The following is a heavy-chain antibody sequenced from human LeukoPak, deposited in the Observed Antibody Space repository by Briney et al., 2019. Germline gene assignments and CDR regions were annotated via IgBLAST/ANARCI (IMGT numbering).Heavy chain of an antibody. CDR3: ARGYCSTTKCYHIDY. D-gene: IGHD2-2*01. J-gene: IGHJ4*02. CDR1: GFTVSSNY. V-gene: IGHV3-53*01. Sequence: PGGSLRLSCAASGFTVSSNYMSWVRQAPGKGLEWVSVLYSRGSTYYADSVKGRFTISRDNSKNTVYLQTDTLRAEDTAVYYCARGYCSTTKCYHIDYWGRGTLVTVSS. CDR2: LYSRGST.